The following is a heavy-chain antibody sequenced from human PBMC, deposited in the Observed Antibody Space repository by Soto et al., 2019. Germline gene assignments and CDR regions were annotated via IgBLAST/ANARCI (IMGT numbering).Heavy chain of an antibody. CDR3: AKEGPVHLHGPLNDAFDI. D-gene: IGHD1-1*01. V-gene: IGHV3-9*01. J-gene: IGHJ3*02. CDR1: GFTFDDYA. CDR2: ITWNSGIR. Sequence: GGSLRLSCAASGFTFDDYAMHWVRQVPGKGLEWVSGITWNSGIRGYADSVKGRFTISRDNAKTSLYLQMDSLRADDTALYYCAKEGPVHLHGPLNDAFDICGLGPMVTV.